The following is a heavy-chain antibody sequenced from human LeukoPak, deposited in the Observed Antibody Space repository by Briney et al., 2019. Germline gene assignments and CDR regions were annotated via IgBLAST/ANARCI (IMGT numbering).Heavy chain of an antibody. CDR3: VGDSIISVGGFDF. J-gene: IGHJ5*01. CDR1: GFTFSNFY. Sequence: PGGPLRLSCAASGFTFSNFYMSWIRQAPGKGLEWVSYISSNGGKIHYVDSVRGRFTISRDNAENSLYLHMSSLRADDTAVYYCVGDSIISVGGFDFWGQGTQVTVSS. CDR2: ISSNGGKI. V-gene: IGHV3-11*01. D-gene: IGHD2-15*01.